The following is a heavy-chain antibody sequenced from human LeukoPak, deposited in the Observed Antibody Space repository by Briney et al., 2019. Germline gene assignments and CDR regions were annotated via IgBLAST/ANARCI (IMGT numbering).Heavy chain of an antibody. J-gene: IGHJ3*02. CDR1: GYTFTSYD. D-gene: IGHD3-9*01. Sequence: GASVKVSCKASGYTFTSYDINWVRQATGQGLEWMGWMNPNSGNTGYAQKFQGRVTMTRNTSISTAYMELSSLRSEDTAVYYCAYRWQELRYFDWLLSRDAFDIWGQGTMVTVSS. CDR3: AYRWQELRYFDWLLSRDAFDI. V-gene: IGHV1-8*01. CDR2: MNPNSGNT.